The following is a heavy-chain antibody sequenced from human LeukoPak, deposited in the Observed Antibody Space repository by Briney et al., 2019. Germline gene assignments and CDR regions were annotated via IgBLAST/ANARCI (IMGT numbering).Heavy chain of an antibody. D-gene: IGHD5-24*01. J-gene: IGHJ4*02. CDR2: IYYSGST. CDR1: GGSISSGGYY. Sequence: PSETLSLTCTVSGGSISSGGYYWSWIRQHPGKGLGWIGYIYYSGSTYYNPSLKSRVTISVDTSKNQFPLKLSSVTAADTAVYYCARAGDGYNYVNVDYWGQGTLVTVSS. CDR3: ARAGDGYNYVNVDY. V-gene: IGHV4-31*03.